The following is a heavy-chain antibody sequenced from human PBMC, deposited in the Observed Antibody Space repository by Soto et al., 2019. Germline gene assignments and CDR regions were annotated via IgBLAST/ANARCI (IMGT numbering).Heavy chain of an antibody. J-gene: IGHJ5*02. CDR1: GGSISSYY. CDR2: IYYSGST. D-gene: IGHD2-2*01. CDR3: ARVGHNGFLVVPAAIDFWFDP. Sequence: SETLSLTCTVSGGSISSYYWSWIRQPPGKGLEWIGYIYYSGSTNYNPSLKSRVTISVDTSKNQFSLKLSSVTAADTAVCYCARVGHNGFLVVPAAIDFWFDPWGQGTLVTVSS. V-gene: IGHV4-59*01.